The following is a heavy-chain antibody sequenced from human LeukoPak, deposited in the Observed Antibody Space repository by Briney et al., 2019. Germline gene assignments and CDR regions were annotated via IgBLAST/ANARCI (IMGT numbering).Heavy chain of an antibody. CDR1: GGTFSSYA. CDR3: ARGPITTRSHFDY. CDR2: IIPIFGTA. D-gene: IGHD3-22*01. J-gene: IGHJ4*02. Sequence: SVTVSCKASGGTFSSYAISWVRQAPGQGLEWMGGIIPIFGTANYAQKLQGRVTITADESTSTAYMELSSLRSEDTAVYYCARGPITTRSHFDYWGQGTLVTVSS. V-gene: IGHV1-69*13.